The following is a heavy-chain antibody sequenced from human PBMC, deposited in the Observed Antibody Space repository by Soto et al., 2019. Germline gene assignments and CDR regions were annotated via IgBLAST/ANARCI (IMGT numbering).Heavy chain of an antibody. Sequence: SETLSLTCTVSGDSISSSNSHWGWTRQPPGKGLEYIGSVYYGGAIFYSGNIYYNPSLKSRVSISVDTSKNQFSLRLSSVTAADTGVYYCVRYDRINMKPYSPEGFHIWGQGTMVTVSS. CDR2: VYYGGAIFYSGNI. V-gene: IGHV4-39*01. J-gene: IGHJ3*02. CDR1: GDSISSSNSH. CDR3: VRYDRINMKPYSPEGFHI. D-gene: IGHD3-3*02.